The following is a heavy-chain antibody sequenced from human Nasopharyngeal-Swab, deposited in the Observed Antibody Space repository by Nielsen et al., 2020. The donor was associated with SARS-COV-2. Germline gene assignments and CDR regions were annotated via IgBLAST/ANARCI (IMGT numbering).Heavy chain of an antibody. J-gene: IGHJ6*02. CDR2: ITDAGGRT. CDR1: GFTFSSYA. D-gene: IGHD6-13*01. V-gene: IGHV3-23*01. Sequence: GESLKISCAASGFTFSSYAMSWVRQTPGKGLEWVSSITDAGGRTHYADSVKGRFTISRDNAKNSLYLQMNSLRAEDTAVYYCARDSDIPYSGYGMDVWGQGTTVTVSS. CDR3: ARDSDIPYSGYGMDV.